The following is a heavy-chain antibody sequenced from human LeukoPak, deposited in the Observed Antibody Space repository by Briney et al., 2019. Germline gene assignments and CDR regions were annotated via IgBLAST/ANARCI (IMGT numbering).Heavy chain of an antibody. CDR2: ISSSSSTI. J-gene: IGHJ4*02. D-gene: IGHD6-19*01. CDR3: ARDRGGWPDY. CDR1: RFTFSIFA. V-gene: IGHV3-48*01. Sequence: GGSLRLSCAASRFTFSIFAMNWVRQAPGRGLEWLSYISSSSSTIYYADSVKGRFTISRDNAKNSLYLQLNSLRPEDTGLYYCARDRGGWPDYWGQGTLVTVSS.